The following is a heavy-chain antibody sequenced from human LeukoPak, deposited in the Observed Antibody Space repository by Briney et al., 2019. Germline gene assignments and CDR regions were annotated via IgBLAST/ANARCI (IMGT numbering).Heavy chain of an antibody. V-gene: IGHV3-23*01. J-gene: IGHJ4*02. CDR2: ISGSGGST. Sequence: GGSLRLSCAASGFIFSHYGMHWVRQAPGKGLEWVAVISGSGGSTYYADSVKGRFTISRDNSKNTLYLQMNSLRAEDTAVYYCAKDFAVTPYYFDYWGQGTLVTVSS. CDR1: GFIFSHYG. CDR3: AKDFAVTPYYFDY. D-gene: IGHD4-17*01.